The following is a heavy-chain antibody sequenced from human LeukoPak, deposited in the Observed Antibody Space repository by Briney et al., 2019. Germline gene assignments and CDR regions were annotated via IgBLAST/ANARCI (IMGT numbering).Heavy chain of an antibody. CDR2: ISYDGSNK. CDR3: ARDIVVVPAAVYYYYYYGMDV. V-gene: IGHV3-30-3*01. Sequence: GGSLRLSCAASGFTFSSYAMHWVRQAPGKGLEWAAVISYDGSNKYYADSVKGRFTISRDNSKNTLYLQMNSLRAEDTAVYYCARDIVVVPAAVYYYYYYGMDVWGQGTTVTVSS. CDR1: GFTFSSYA. J-gene: IGHJ6*02. D-gene: IGHD2-2*01.